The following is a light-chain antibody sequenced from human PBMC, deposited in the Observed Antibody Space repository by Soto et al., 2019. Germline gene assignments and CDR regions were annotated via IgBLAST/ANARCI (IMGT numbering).Light chain of an antibody. J-gene: IGKJ1*01. V-gene: IGKV1-39*01. Sequence: DIQMTQSPSTLSASVGDRVTITCQASQNINNYLNWYQQKPGKAPKLLIYAASSLQSGVPSRFSGSGSGTEFTLTISSLQPEDFATYYCQQSYSLPPTWAFGQGTKVDIK. CDR2: AAS. CDR3: QQSYSLPPTWA. CDR1: QNINNY.